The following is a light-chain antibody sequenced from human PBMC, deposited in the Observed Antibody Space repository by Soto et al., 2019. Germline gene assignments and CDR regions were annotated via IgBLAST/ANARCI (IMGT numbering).Light chain of an antibody. Sequence: QSALTQPACVSGSPGQSITISCTGTSSDVGSYNLVSWYQQHPGKAPKFMIYEGTKRPTGVSNRFSGSKSGNTASLTISGLQAEDEADYYCCSYAGSRHYVFGTGTKLTVL. CDR3: CSYAGSRHYV. J-gene: IGLJ1*01. CDR2: EGT. V-gene: IGLV2-23*01. CDR1: SSDVGSYNL.